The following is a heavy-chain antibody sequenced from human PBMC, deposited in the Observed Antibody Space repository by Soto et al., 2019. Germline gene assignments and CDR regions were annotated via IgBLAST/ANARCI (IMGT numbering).Heavy chain of an antibody. V-gene: IGHV1-18*01. D-gene: IGHD2-15*01. Sequence: ASVKVSCKASGYTLTSYGISWVRQAPGQGLEWMGWISAYNGNTNYAQKLQGRVTITTDTSTSTAYMELSSLRSEDTAVYYCARAGPLGYCSGGSCYHDYWGQGTLVTVSS. CDR2: ISAYNGNT. J-gene: IGHJ4*02. CDR1: GYTLTSYG. CDR3: ARAGPLGYCSGGSCYHDY.